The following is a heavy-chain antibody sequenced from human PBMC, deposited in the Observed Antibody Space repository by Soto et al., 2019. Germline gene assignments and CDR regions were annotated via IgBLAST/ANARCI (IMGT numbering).Heavy chain of an antibody. Sequence: QVQLVQSGAEVKKPGASVTISCRASGYTFTTYFMQWVRQSPGQGLEWVGIINPSDGTTSYAPRFQGRVTITRDTSTSTVYMDLSSLRSDDTAVYYCETSLQLRKGWAFDYWVQGTLVTVSS. CDR2: INPSDGTT. J-gene: IGHJ4*02. V-gene: IGHV1-46*01. CDR3: ETSLQLRKGWAFDY. D-gene: IGHD1-7*01. CDR1: GYTFTTYF.